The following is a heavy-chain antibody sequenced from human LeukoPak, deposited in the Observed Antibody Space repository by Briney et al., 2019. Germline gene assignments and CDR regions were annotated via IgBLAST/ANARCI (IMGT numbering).Heavy chain of an antibody. CDR3: ARQTIRYFDY. J-gene: IGHJ4*02. CDR1: GGSITTYY. Sequence: PSETLSLTCTVSGGSITTYYWTWIRQPPGKGLEWIGFISYTGSTTYNPSLKGRVTMSVDTSKSQFSLRLNSVTAADTAVYYCARQTIRYFDYWGQGTLVTVSS. D-gene: IGHD5-24*01. CDR2: ISYTGST. V-gene: IGHV4-59*08.